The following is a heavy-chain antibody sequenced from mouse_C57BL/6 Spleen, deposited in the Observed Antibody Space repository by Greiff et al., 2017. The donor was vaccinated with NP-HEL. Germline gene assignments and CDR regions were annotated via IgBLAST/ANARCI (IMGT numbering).Heavy chain of an antibody. CDR3: ARGVTTVVAPFAY. Sequence: QVQLQQSGAELVKPGASVKISCKASGYAFSSYWMNWVKQRPGKGLEWIGQIYPGDGDTNYNGKFKGKATLTADKSSSTAYMQLSSLTSEDSAVYFCARGVTTVVAPFAYWGQGTLVTVSA. D-gene: IGHD1-1*01. CDR2: IYPGDGDT. CDR1: GYAFSSYW. V-gene: IGHV1-80*01. J-gene: IGHJ3*01.